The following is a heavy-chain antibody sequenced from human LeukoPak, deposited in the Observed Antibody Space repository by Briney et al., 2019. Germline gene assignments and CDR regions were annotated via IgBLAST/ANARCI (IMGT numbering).Heavy chain of an antibody. CDR3: ARTGTGLALGLYYMDV. Sequence: SSETLSLTCTVSGSMYNYYWSWIRQPPGKGLEWIGYIHYSGSTNYNPSLKSRVTMSLDTSKNQFSLKLSSVTAADTAVYYCARTGTGLALGLYYMDVWGKGTTVTVSS. V-gene: IGHV4-59*12. J-gene: IGHJ6*03. CDR1: GSMYNYY. D-gene: IGHD3-10*01. CDR2: IHYSGST.